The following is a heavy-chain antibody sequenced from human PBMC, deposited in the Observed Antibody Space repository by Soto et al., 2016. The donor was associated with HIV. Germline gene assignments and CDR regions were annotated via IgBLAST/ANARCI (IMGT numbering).Heavy chain of an antibody. V-gene: IGHV3-74*01. CDR1: GFTFRTYW. Sequence: EVQLVESGGGLVQPGGSLRLSCAASGFTFRTYWVHWVRQATGKGLMWVSRVSSDGTTTTYADSVKGRFTISRDNAKNTVYLQMNSLRAEDTAIYYCVREELWGAEKHYNFDHWGQGTLVTVSS. J-gene: IGHJ4*02. CDR2: VSSDGTTT. D-gene: IGHD3-16*01. CDR3: VREELWGAEKHYNFDH.